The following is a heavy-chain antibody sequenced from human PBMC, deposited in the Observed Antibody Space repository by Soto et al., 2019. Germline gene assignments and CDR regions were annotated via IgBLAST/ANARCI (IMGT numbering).Heavy chain of an antibody. CDR1: GDTFTGYY. V-gene: IGHV1-46*01. CDR3: ARGGHVVVVTAALDY. J-gene: IGHJ4*02. Sequence: ASVKVSCKASGDTFTGYYIRWVRQAPGQGLEWMGTVNPSGGHTTYAQHFLGRVTITRDTSTSTLYMELTSLTSDDTAIYYCARGGHVVVVTAALDYRGQGTLVTVSS. D-gene: IGHD2-21*02. CDR2: VNPSGGHT.